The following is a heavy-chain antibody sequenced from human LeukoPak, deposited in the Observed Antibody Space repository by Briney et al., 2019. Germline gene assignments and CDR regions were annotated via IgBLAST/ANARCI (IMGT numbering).Heavy chain of an antibody. Sequence: GGSLRLSCAASGFTFSIHAISWVRQAPGKGLEWVSAISGSGGSTYYADSVKGRFTISRDNSKNTLYLQMNSLRAEDTAVYYCAKGRGLYSSSWPFDYWGQGTLVTVSS. D-gene: IGHD6-13*01. CDR1: GFTFSIHA. J-gene: IGHJ4*02. V-gene: IGHV3-23*01. CDR3: AKGRGLYSSSWPFDY. CDR2: ISGSGGST.